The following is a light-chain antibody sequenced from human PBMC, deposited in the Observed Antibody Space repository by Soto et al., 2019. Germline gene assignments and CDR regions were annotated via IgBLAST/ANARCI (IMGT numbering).Light chain of an antibody. V-gene: IGKV3-20*01. J-gene: IGKJ4*01. CDR1: QTIGRNY. CDR3: QQYGSSPVT. CDR2: GAS. Sequence: EIVLTQSPGTLSLSPGETATLSCRASQTIGRNYLAWYQQKPGQAPRLLIYGASSRATGIPDRFSGSGSGTDFTLTIDRLEPEDFAVYYCQQYGSSPVTFGGGAKVEI.